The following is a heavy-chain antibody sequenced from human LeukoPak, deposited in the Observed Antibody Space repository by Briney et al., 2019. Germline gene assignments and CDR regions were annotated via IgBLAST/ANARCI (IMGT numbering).Heavy chain of an antibody. CDR1: GFTFSSSA. CDR2: ISSSGSST. CDR3: ALRGVGGAFDI. Sequence: GGSLRLSCAASGFTFSSSAMTWVRQAPGKGLEWVSSISSSGSSTYYSDSVKGRFTISRDNSNNALYLQMNSLRAEDTAVYYCALRGVGGAFDIWGHGTMVTVSS. V-gene: IGHV3-23*01. D-gene: IGHD3-10*01. J-gene: IGHJ3*02.